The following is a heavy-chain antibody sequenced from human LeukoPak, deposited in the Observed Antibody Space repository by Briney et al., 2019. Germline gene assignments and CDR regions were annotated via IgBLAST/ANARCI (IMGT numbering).Heavy chain of an antibody. CDR3: ATESNGYNYY. CDR2: SDPEDGET. V-gene: IGHV1-24*01. D-gene: IGHD3-22*01. CDR1: GYTLSQLS. Sequence: GASVKVSCKVSGYTLSQLSMHWVRQAPGKGLEWTGGSDPEDGETIYAQKFQGRVTMTEDTSTDTAYMEMRSLRSEDTAVYYCATESNGYNYYWGQGTLVTVSS. J-gene: IGHJ4*02.